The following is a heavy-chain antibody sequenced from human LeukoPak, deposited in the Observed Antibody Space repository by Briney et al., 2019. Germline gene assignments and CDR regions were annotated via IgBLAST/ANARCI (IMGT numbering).Heavy chain of an antibody. D-gene: IGHD1-26*01. CDR3: ARVWVGAVDY. J-gene: IGHJ4*02. CDR2: INPNSGGT. V-gene: IGHV1-2*02. CDR1: GYTFTGYY. Sequence: ASVTVSCKASGYTFTGYYMHWVRQAPGQGLEWMGWINPNSGGTNYAQTFQGRVTMTRDTSISTAYMELSRLRSDDTAVYYCARVWVGAVDYWGQGTLVTVSS.